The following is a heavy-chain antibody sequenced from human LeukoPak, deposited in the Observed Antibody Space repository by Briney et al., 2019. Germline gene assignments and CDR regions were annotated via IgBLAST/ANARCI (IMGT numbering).Heavy chain of an antibody. CDR1: GFTFSNYA. Sequence: GGSLRLSCAASGFTFSNYAMTWVRQAPGKGLEWVSSITNIGATTYYADSVKGRFTISRDNSKTTLYFQMNSLRVEDTAIYYCAKDRAGYSYGTFEAWGQGALVTVSS. CDR3: AKDRAGYSYGTFEA. V-gene: IGHV3-23*01. J-gene: IGHJ4*02. CDR2: ITNIGATT. D-gene: IGHD5-18*01.